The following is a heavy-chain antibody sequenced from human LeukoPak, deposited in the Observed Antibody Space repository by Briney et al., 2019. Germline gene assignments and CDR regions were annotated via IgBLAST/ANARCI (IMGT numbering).Heavy chain of an antibody. V-gene: IGHV5-51*01. J-gene: IGHJ4*02. CDR3: ARRLCSGGSCYYFDY. CDR1: GYSFNSYW. CDR2: IYPGDSDT. Sequence: GESLKISCKGSGYSFNSYWIGWVRQLPGKGLEWMGMIYPGDSDTRYSPSLQGQVTISADKSTSTASLQWSSLKASDTAMYYCARRLCSGGSCYYFDYWGQGTLVTVSS. D-gene: IGHD2-15*01.